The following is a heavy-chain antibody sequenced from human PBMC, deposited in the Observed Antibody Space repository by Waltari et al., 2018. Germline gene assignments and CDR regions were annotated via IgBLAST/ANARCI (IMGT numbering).Heavy chain of an antibody. J-gene: IGHJ6*02. CDR1: GGTFSSYA. CDR3: ARDQTRDYYDSSGGGMDV. CDR2: LIPIFGTA. D-gene: IGHD3-22*01. V-gene: IGHV1-69*05. Sequence: QVQLVQSGAEVKKPGSSVKVSCKASGGTFSSYAISWVRQAPGQGLEWMGGLIPIFGTANYAQKFQGRVTITTDESTSTAYMELSSLRSEDTAVYYCARDQTRDYYDSSGGGMDVWGQGTTVTVSS.